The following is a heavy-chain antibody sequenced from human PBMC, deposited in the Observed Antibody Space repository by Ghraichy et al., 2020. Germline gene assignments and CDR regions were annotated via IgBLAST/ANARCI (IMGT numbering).Heavy chain of an antibody. V-gene: IGHV3-53*05. CDR1: GFTVRRNY. D-gene: IGHD3-22*01. CDR3: ARDGINDSNGLDY. J-gene: IGHJ4*02. Sequence: GGSLRLSCAASGFTVRRNYMNWVRQAPGKGLEWVSIIYSAGNTYYADSVMGRFTISRDDSKNTVYLQMNSLSAEDTAVYYCARDGINDSNGLDYWGQGTLVTVSS. CDR2: IYSAGNT.